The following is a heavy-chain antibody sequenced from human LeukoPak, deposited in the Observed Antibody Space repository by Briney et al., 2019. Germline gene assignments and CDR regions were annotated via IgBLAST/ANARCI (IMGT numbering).Heavy chain of an antibody. CDR2: IYHSGRT. Sequence: SETLSLTCTVSGYSISSGYYWGWIRQPPGKGLEWIGNIYHSGRTYYNPSLKSRVTISVDTSKNQLSLRLSSVTAADTAVYYCARSRYSSSRTLLYMDVWGKGTTVTVSS. V-gene: IGHV4-38-2*02. J-gene: IGHJ6*03. D-gene: IGHD6-6*01. CDR3: ARSRYSSSRTLLYMDV. CDR1: GYSISSGYY.